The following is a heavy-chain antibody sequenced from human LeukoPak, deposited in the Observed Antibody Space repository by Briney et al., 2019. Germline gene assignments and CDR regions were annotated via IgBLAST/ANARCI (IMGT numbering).Heavy chain of an antibody. D-gene: IGHD2-21*01. J-gene: IGHJ4*02. CDR3: ARVGNFDY. CDR2: INHSGST. Sequence: SETLSLTCAVYGGSFSGYYWSWIRQPPGKGLEWIGEINHSGSTNYNPSLKSRVTISVDTSKNQFSLKLSSVTVADTAVYYCARVGNFDYWGQGTLVTVSS. V-gene: IGHV4-34*01. CDR1: GGSFSGYY.